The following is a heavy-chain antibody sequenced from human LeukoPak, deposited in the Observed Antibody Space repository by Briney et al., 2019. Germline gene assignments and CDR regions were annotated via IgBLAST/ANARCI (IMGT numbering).Heavy chain of an antibody. J-gene: IGHJ6*02. Sequence: ASVKVSCKASGYTFTSYGISWVRQAPGQGLEWMGWISAYNGNTNYAQELQGRVTMTTDTSTSTAYMELRSLRSDDTAVYYCASSVVPAPYYYGMDVWGQGTTVTVSS. CDR1: GYTFTSYG. CDR3: ASSVVPAPYYYGMDV. CDR2: ISAYNGNT. V-gene: IGHV1-18*01. D-gene: IGHD2-2*01.